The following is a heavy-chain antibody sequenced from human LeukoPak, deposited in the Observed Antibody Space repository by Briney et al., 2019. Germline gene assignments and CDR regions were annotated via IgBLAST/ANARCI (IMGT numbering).Heavy chain of an antibody. V-gene: IGHV3-23*01. CDR1: GFTFSSYA. CDR3: ARVKGVLIVVVAATPYGMDV. Sequence: PGGSLRLSCAASGFTFSSYAMSWVRQAPGKGLEWVSAISGSGGSTYYADSVKGRFTISRDNAKNSLYLQMNSLRAEDTAVYYCARVKGVLIVVVAATPYGMDVWGQGTTVTVSS. CDR2: ISGSGGST. D-gene: IGHD2-15*01. J-gene: IGHJ6*02.